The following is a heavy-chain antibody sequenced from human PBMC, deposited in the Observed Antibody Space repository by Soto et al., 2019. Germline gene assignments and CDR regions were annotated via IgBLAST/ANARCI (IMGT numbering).Heavy chain of an antibody. CDR1: GFTFSSYA. Sequence: GGSLRLSCEASGFTFSSYAMSWVRQAPGKGLEWVSGISVSGDSMYYADSVKGRFTISRDNSKNTLYLRMSSLRAEDTAVYYCARDPYSSSWYSAFDIWGQGTMVTVSS. CDR2: ISVSGDSM. V-gene: IGHV3-23*01. D-gene: IGHD6-13*01. CDR3: ARDPYSSSWYSAFDI. J-gene: IGHJ3*02.